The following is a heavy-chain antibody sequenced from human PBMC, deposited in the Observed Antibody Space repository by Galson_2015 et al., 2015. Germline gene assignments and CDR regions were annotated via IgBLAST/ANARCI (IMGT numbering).Heavy chain of an antibody. J-gene: IGHJ6*02. V-gene: IGHV3-23*01. CDR3: AKDRRSYGSGDYYYGMDV. CDR2: ISGSGGSI. CDR1: GFTFSSYA. D-gene: IGHD3-10*01. Sequence: LRLSCAASGFTFSSYAMSWVRQAPGKGLEWVSAISGSGGSIYYADSVKGRFTISRDNSKNTLYLQMNSLRAEDTAVYYCAKDRRSYGSGDYYYGMDVWGQGTTVTVSS.